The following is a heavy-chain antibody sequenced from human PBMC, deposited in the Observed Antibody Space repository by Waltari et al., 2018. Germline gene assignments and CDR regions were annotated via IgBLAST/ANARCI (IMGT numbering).Heavy chain of an antibody. CDR3: ARGEYCSGGSCYYFDY. CDR2: IYTSGST. Sequence: VQLQESGPGLVKPSETLSLTCTVSGGSISSYYWSWIRQPAGKGLEWIGRIYTSGSTNYNPSLKSRVTISVDKSKNQFSLKLSSVTAADTAVYYCARGEYCSGGSCYYFDYWGQGTLVTVSS. V-gene: IGHV4-4*07. D-gene: IGHD2-15*01. CDR1: GGSISSYY. J-gene: IGHJ4*02.